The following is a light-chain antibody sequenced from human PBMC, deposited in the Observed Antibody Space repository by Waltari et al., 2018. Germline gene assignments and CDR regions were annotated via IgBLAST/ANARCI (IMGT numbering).Light chain of an antibody. Sequence: DIVMTQSPDSLAVSLGERATINCKSSQSVLYSSNNKNYLAWYQQKPGQPPKLLIYWASTRESGVPDRFSGSGSGTDFTLTIDSLQPEDFATYYCQQSDSDLTFGGGTKVESK. V-gene: IGKV4-1*01. CDR2: WAS. CDR3: QQSDSDLT. J-gene: IGKJ4*01. CDR1: QSVLYSSNNKNY.